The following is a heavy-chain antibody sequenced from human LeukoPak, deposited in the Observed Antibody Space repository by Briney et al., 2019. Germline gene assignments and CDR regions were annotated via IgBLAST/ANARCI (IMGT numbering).Heavy chain of an antibody. D-gene: IGHD3-3*01. CDR2: ISGSGGST. Sequence: GGSLRLSCAASGFIFSSYAMSWDRQAPGKGLEWVSVISGSGGSTNYADSVNGRFTISRDNSKNMLHLQMSSLRAEDTAVYYCAREKYDFWSGYSLDLYYFDYWGQGTLVTVSS. CDR1: GFIFSSYA. V-gene: IGHV3-23*01. J-gene: IGHJ4*02. CDR3: AREKYDFWSGYSLDLYYFDY.